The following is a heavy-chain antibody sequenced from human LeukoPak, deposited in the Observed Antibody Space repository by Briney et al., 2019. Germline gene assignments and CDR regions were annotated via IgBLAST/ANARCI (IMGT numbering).Heavy chain of an antibody. V-gene: IGHV1-8*01. Sequence: ASVKVSCKASGYTFTSYDINWVRQATGQGLEWRGWMNPNSGNTGYAQKFQGRVTMTRNTSISTAYMELSSLRSEDTAVYYCARGVPLIPFYGFLRGYFSSGDHGSDYWGQGTLGTVSS. CDR1: GYTFTSYD. CDR3: ARGVPLIPFYGFLRGYFSSGDHGSDY. CDR2: MNPNSGNT. J-gene: IGHJ4*02. D-gene: IGHD3-3*01.